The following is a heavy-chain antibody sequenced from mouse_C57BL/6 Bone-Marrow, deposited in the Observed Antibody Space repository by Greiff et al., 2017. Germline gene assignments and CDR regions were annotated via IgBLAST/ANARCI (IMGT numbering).Heavy chain of an antibody. J-gene: IGHJ4*01. CDR2: IDPATGGT. Sequence: VQLQESGAELVRPGASVTLSCTASGYTFTDYEMHWVKQTPVHGLEWIGAIDPATGGTAYNQNFKGKAILTADSSSSTAYLELRSLTSEDSAVYYVTGGSTVVALDNAMDYWGQGTSVTVSS. CDR3: TGGSTVVALDNAMDY. V-gene: IGHV1-15*01. D-gene: IGHD1-1*01. CDR1: GYTFTDYE.